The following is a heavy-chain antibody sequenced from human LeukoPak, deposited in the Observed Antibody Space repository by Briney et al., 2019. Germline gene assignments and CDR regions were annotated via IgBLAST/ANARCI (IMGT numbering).Heavy chain of an antibody. CDR1: GASLSGHH. D-gene: IGHD3-10*01. Sequence: SETLSLTCAVSGASLSGHHWGWFRQPPGKGLQWIGDIHYTATIRYNPSLKSRIIISLDTSNSQFYLNLRSLTAADTAVYSCARVPGRSPDFWSPGTLVTVSS. CDR3: ARVPGRSPDF. V-gene: IGHV4-59*08. CDR2: IHYTATI. J-gene: IGHJ4*02.